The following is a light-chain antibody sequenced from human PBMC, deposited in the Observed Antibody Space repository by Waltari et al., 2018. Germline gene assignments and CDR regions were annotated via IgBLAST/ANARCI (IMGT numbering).Light chain of an antibody. J-gene: IGKJ2*01. CDR2: WSS. V-gene: IGKV4-1*01. Sequence: DIVLTQSPDSLAVSLGDRATINCKSSQSVLSSSNNKNYLGWYQQKQGQPPKLLITWSSTRAYGVPDRLSGSGSGTDCTLSISSLQAEDVAVYFCHQCYTFPYTVGQGTKLEIK. CDR1: QSVLSSSNNKNY. CDR3: HQCYTFPYT.